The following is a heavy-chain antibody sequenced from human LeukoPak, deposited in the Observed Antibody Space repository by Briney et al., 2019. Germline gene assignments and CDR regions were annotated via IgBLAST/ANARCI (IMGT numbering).Heavy chain of an antibody. J-gene: IGHJ6*02. V-gene: IGHV3-23*01. CDR1: GFTFSAYA. CDR3: AKEGGYTYGQNRYYAMDV. CDR2: VGASGDST. D-gene: IGHD5-18*01. Sequence: GGSLRLSCGASGFTFSAYAMNWVRQAPGKGLEWVSVVGASGDSTYYADSVRGRFTISRDNSHNTLYLQMNSLRAEDTAVYYCAKEGGYTYGQNRYYAMDVWGQGTTVTVSS.